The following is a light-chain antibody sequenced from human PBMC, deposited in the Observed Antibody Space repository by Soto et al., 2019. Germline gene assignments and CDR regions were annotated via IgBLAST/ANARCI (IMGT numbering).Light chain of an antibody. CDR3: QQYNSYSGA. Sequence: DIQMTQSPSTLSASVGDRVTITCRASQRIRNGVAWYQQKPGKAPKLVIYRGSTLDSRVPSRFSASGSGTEFTPTISILQPDYFATYYCQQYNSYSGAFGPGTKVDIK. CDR1: QRIRNG. CDR2: RGS. V-gene: IGKV1-5*03. J-gene: IGKJ3*01.